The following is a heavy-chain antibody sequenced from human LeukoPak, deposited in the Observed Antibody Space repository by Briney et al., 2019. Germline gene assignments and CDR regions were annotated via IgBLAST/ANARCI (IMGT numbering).Heavy chain of an antibody. CDR2: INSASNNI. J-gene: IGHJ5*02. CDR3: ARDGWFGDYNWFDP. V-gene: IGHV3-48*01. CDR1: GFTLSSYS. D-gene: IGHD3-10*01. Sequence: GESLRLSCAASGFTLSSYSMNWVRQAPGKGRERVSYINSASNNIYNADSVKGRFTISRDNAKNSLYLQMNSLRAEDTAMYYCARDGWFGDYNWFDPWGQGTLVTVSS.